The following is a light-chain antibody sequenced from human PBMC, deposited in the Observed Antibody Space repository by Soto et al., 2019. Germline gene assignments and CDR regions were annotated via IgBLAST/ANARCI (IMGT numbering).Light chain of an antibody. J-gene: IGLJ3*02. Sequence: QSVLTQPPSMSGTPGQRVTISCSGSSSNIGSNTVSWYQQLPGTAPKLLIYSSDQRPSGVPDRVSGSKSGTSASLAISGLQPEDEADYYCAASHDSRNGWVFGGGTKVTVL. CDR2: SSD. CDR3: AASHDSRNGWV. V-gene: IGLV1-44*01. CDR1: SSNIGSNT.